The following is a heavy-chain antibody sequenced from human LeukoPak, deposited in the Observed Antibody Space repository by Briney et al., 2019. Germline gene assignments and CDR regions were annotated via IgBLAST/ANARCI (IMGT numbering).Heavy chain of an antibody. J-gene: IGHJ4*02. V-gene: IGHV3-74*01. CDR3: VRDGYGDAFDY. CDR2: INTDGSST. Sequence: GGSLRLSCAASGFTLSSYWIHWVRQAPGKGLVWVSRINTDGSSTSYADSVKGRFNNSRDNAKNTLYLQMNSLRAEDTAVYYCVRDGYGDAFDYWGQGTLGTVSS. CDR1: GFTLSSYW. D-gene: IGHD4-17*01.